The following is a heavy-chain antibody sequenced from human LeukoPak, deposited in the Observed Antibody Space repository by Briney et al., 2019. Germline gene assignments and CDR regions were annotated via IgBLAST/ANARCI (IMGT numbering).Heavy chain of an antibody. CDR3: ARRGSSDAFDI. D-gene: IGHD1-26*01. CDR1: GGTFSSYA. Sequence: SVKVSCMDSGGTFSSYAISWVRQAPGQGLEWVGRIIPILGIANYAQKFQGRVTITADKSTSTAYMELSSLRSEDTAVYYCARRGSSDAFDIWGQGTMVTVSS. J-gene: IGHJ3*02. V-gene: IGHV1-69*04. CDR2: IIPILGIA.